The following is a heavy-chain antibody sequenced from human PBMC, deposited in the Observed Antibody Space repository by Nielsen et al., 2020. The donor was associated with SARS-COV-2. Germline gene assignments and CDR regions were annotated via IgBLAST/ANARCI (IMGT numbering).Heavy chain of an antibody. CDR2: ISWNSGSI. J-gene: IGHJ3*02. V-gene: IGHV3-9*01. CDR1: GFTFDDYA. Sequence: GGSLRLSCAASGFTFDDYAMHWVRQAPGKGLEWVSGISWNSGSIGYADSVKGRFTISRDNAKNSLYLQMNSLRAEDTALYYCAKAARSREDAFDIWGQGTMVTVSS. CDR3: AKAARSREDAFDI.